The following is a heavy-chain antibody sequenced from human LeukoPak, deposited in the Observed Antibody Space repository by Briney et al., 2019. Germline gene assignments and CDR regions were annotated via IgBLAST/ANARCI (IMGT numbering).Heavy chain of an antibody. J-gene: IGHJ2*01. V-gene: IGHV3-23*01. Sequence: GGSLRLSCAASGFTFSSYGMSWVRQAPGKGLEWVSAISGSGGSTYYADSVKGRFTISRDNPKNTLYLQMNSLRAEDTAVYYCAKDPRPDHYGGSYFGNWYFDLWGRGTLVTVSS. CDR1: GFTFSSYG. CDR3: AKDPRPDHYGGSYFGNWYFDL. CDR2: ISGSGGST. D-gene: IGHD1-26*01.